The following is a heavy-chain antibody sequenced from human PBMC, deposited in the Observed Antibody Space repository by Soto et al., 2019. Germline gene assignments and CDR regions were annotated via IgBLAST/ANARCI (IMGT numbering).Heavy chain of an antibody. CDR3: ARALRATVAAAFDI. V-gene: IGHV6-1*01. J-gene: IGHJ3*02. D-gene: IGHD6-19*01. CDR1: GDSVSTRTTA. CDR2: TYYRSRWYD. Sequence: SQTLSLTPAISGDSVSTRTTAGDWASQPPTRGIEWMGRTYYRSRWYDDYAGSVRGRMTIKPDPSNNQVSRHLNSVTPEDTAVNYCARALRATVAAAFDIWGQETMVTVS.